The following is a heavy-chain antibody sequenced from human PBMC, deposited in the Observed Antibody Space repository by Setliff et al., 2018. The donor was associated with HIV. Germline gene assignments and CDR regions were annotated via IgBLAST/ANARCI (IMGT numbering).Heavy chain of an antibody. CDR2: ISPGNGKA. Sequence: ASVKVSCKASGYTFTDAFINWVRQAPGKGLEHMGRISPGNGKALYFEKFQGRVTMTADVSKETAYLDVRDLRSEDTAVYYCSIDVIGGWLRPMPDYWGPGTLVTVSS. D-gene: IGHD5-12*01. CDR3: SIDVIGGWLRPMPDY. J-gene: IGHJ4*02. CDR1: GYTFTDAF. V-gene: IGHV1-69-2*01.